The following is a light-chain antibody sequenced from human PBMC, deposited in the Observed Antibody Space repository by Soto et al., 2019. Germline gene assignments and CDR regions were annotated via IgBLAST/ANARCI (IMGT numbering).Light chain of an antibody. CDR1: INDVWSYNY. Sequence: QSALTQPASVSGAPGQSITVSCTGTINDVWSYNYVSWYQQHPGKAPQLMIYEVSYRTSGVSERFSGSKTGNTASLTMYGLQSEDEATDYCSSFTRNSALEVLFGWGTKLTVL. CDR3: SSFTRNSALEVL. J-gene: IGLJ2*01. V-gene: IGLV2-14*01. CDR2: EVS.